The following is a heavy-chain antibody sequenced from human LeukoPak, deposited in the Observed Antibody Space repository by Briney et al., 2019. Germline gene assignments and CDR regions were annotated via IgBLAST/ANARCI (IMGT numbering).Heavy chain of an antibody. J-gene: IGHJ4*02. CDR2: INPNSGGT. Sequence: GASVTVSCKASGYTFSGYYLHWVRQAPGQGLEWLGRINPNSGGTKSADSFQGRVTMTRDTSISTAYMELSRLRSDDTAIYYCARDGSMGGFPFDYWGQGTLVTVSS. V-gene: IGHV1-2*02. CDR3: ARDGSMGGFPFDY. D-gene: IGHD3-16*01. CDR1: GYTFSGYY.